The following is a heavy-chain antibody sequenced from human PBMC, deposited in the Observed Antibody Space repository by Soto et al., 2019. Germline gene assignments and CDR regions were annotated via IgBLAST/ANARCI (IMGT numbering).Heavy chain of an antibody. CDR2: IIPIFGTA. D-gene: IGHD5-12*01. CDR1: GGTFSSYA. J-gene: IGHJ3*02. Sequence: GASVKVSCKASGGTFSSYAISWVRQAPGQGLEWMGGIIPIFGTANYAQKFQGRVTITADESTSTAYMELSSLRSEDTAVYYCASTRRDGYKGHDAFDIWGQGTMVTVSS. CDR3: ASTRRDGYKGHDAFDI. V-gene: IGHV1-69*13.